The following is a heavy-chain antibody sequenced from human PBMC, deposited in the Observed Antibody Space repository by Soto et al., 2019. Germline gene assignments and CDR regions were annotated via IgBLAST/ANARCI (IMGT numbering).Heavy chain of an antibody. V-gene: IGHV3-7*01. Sequence: GGSLRLSCAASGFTFPDYWMSWVRQAPGKGLEWVANLSPDGSAKYHLDSLEGRFTISRDNAKNSLYLQIHSLRAEDTAVYYCARTTDHCFHYWGQGTLVTVSS. CDR3: ARTTDHCFHY. J-gene: IGHJ4*02. CDR2: LSPDGSAK. D-gene: IGHD2-21*02. CDR1: GFTFPDYW.